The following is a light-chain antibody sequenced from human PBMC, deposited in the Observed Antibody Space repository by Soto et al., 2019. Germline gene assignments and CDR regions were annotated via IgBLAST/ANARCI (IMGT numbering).Light chain of an antibody. V-gene: IGLV2-14*01. Sequence: QSALTQPASVSGSPGQSITISCTGTSSDVGGYNYVSWYQQHPGKATKLMIYDVSNRPSGVSNRFSGSKSGNTASLTISGLQAEDEADYYCRSYTSSSTEVFGTGTKVTVL. CDR2: DVS. J-gene: IGLJ1*01. CDR1: SSDVGGYNY. CDR3: RSYTSSSTEV.